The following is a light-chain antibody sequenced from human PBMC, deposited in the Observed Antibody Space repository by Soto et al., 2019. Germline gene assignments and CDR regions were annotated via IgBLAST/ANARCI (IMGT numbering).Light chain of an antibody. Sequence: DIQMTQSPSTVSASVGDTVTITRRASQSISTRLAWYQQKAGTAPKVLIYDASRLESGVPSRISGSGSGTEFTLTISRLQPDDFASYYCQQYDSYSWTFGQGTKVEIK. V-gene: IGKV1-5*01. CDR3: QQYDSYSWT. J-gene: IGKJ1*01. CDR1: QSISTR. CDR2: DAS.